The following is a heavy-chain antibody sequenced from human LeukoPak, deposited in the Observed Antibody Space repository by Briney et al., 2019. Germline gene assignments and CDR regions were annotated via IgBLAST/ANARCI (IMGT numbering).Heavy chain of an antibody. V-gene: IGHV1-18*04. Sequence: ASVKVSCKASGFTFSDYYMHWVRQAPGQGLEWMGWISAYNGNTNYAPRLQGRVTMTTDTSTSTAYMELRSLRSADTAVYYCAREDCSGGSCYSLSLTPVFHVFDIWGQGTMVTVSS. D-gene: IGHD2-15*01. J-gene: IGHJ3*02. CDR1: GFTFSDYY. CDR3: AREDCSGGSCYSLSLTPVFHVFDI. CDR2: ISAYNGNT.